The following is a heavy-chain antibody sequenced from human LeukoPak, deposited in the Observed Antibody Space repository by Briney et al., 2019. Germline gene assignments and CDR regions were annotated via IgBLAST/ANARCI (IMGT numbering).Heavy chain of an antibody. J-gene: IGHJ6*02. CDR3: AREAAYYYGSGSTPGTGMDV. CDR1: GFTFSSYE. D-gene: IGHD3-10*01. CDR2: ISSSGSTI. V-gene: IGHV3-48*03. Sequence: WGSLRLSCAASGFTFSSYEMNWVRQAPGKGLEWVSYISSSGSTIYYADSVKGRFTISRDNAKNSLYLQMNSLRAEDTAVYYCAREAAYYYGSGSTPGTGMDVWGQGTTVTVSS.